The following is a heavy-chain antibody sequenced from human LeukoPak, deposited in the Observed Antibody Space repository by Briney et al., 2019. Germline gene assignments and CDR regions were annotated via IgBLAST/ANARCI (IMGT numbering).Heavy chain of an antibody. V-gene: IGHV1-2*02. CDR2: INPNSGGT. Sequence: ASVKVSCKASGYTSTGYYMHWVRQAPGQGLEWMGWINPNSGGTNYAQKFQGRVTMTRDTSISTAYMELSRLRSDDTAVYYCARDVGYSSSWYSYWGQGTLVTVSS. CDR1: GYTSTGYY. J-gene: IGHJ4*02. CDR3: ARDVGYSSSWYSY. D-gene: IGHD6-13*01.